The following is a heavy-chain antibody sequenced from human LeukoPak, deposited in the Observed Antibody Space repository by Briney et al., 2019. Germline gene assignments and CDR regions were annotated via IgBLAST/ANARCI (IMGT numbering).Heavy chain of an antibody. D-gene: IGHD6-13*01. CDR3: AREISSWYQTERRFDP. CDR1: GFTFSNYW. CDR2: IKQDGREK. V-gene: IGHV3-7*01. Sequence: GGPLRLSCAASGFTFSNYWMSWVRQAPGKGRERGANIKQDGREKYNVESVGGLFTISRADAKSSLYLQMISLRAEDTAVYFCAREISSWYQTERRFDPWGQGTLVTVSS. J-gene: IGHJ5*02.